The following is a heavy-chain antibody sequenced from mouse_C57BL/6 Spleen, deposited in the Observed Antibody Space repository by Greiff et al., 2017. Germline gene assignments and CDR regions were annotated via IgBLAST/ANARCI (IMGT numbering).Heavy chain of an antibody. CDR1: GFTFSDYV. Sequence: EVKLVESGGGLVKPGGSLKLSCAASGFTFSDYVMHWVRQAPEKGLEWVAYISSGSSTIYYADTVKGRFTISRDNAKNTPFLQMTSLRSEDTAMYYCASLLYYAMDYWGQGTSVTVSS. CDR2: ISSGSSTI. CDR3: ASLLYYAMDY. D-gene: IGHD1-1*01. V-gene: IGHV5-17*01. J-gene: IGHJ4*01.